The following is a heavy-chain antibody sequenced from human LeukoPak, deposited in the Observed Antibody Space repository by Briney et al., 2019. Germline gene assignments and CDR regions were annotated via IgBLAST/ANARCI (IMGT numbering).Heavy chain of an antibody. Sequence: SVKVSCKASGGTFSNIVISWVRQAPGQGLEWMGGIIAIFGTTNYAQKFQGRVTITADKSTRTVYMGMRSLRSEDTAVYYCARIVGSTGGESWGQGTMVTVSS. CDR2: IIAIFGTT. CDR1: GGTFSNIV. V-gene: IGHV1-69*06. J-gene: IGHJ3*01. D-gene: IGHD1-26*01. CDR3: ARIVGSTGGES.